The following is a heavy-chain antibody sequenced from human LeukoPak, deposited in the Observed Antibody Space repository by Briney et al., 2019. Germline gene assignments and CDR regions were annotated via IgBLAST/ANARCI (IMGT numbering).Heavy chain of an antibody. CDR2: INPKSGGT. CDR3: ARVTYYDSSGYHGNAFDI. CDR1: GYSFTGYY. Sequence: ASVKVSCKASGYSFTGYYIHWVRRAPGQGLEWMGGINPKSGGTNYAQKFQGGITMTRDTSITTTYMELSRLRSDDTAVYYCARVTYYDSSGYHGNAFDIWGQGTMVTVSS. J-gene: IGHJ3*02. D-gene: IGHD3-22*01. V-gene: IGHV1-2*02.